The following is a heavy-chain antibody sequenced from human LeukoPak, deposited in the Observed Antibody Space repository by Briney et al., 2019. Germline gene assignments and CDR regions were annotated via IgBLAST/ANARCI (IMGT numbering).Heavy chain of an antibody. CDR3: ARSKIRWFDP. V-gene: IGHV4-34*01. Sequence: SEALSLTCAVYGGSFSGYYWSWIRQPPGKGLEWIGEINHSGSTNYNPSLKSRVTISVDTSKNQFSLKLSSVTAADTAVYYCARSKIRWFDPWGQGTLVTVSS. CDR1: GGSFSGYY. CDR2: INHSGST. J-gene: IGHJ5*02.